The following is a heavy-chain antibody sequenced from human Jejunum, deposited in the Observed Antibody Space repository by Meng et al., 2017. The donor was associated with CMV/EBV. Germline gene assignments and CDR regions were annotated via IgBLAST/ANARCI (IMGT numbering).Heavy chain of an antibody. CDR2: IDLNGRDI. CDR1: GFPFGNYW. V-gene: IGHV3-74*03. CDR3: VRGTSAWYGVDY. D-gene: IGHD6-19*01. Sequence: LVVVGGSRGTPRGAFTLYCSGSGFPFGNYWMHWVRQAPGKGLMCVSRIDLNGRDITYADSVRGRFTISRDNAKNTLYLQMNNLRADDTGVYYCVRGTSAWYGVDYWGQGTLVTVSS. J-gene: IGHJ4*02.